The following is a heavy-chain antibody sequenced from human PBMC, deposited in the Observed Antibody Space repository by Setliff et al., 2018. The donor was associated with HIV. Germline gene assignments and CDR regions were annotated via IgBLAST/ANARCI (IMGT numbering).Heavy chain of an antibody. CDR2: IIPISGTA. CDR3: ARDYYGSGSYYNLDY. V-gene: IGHV1-69*13. Sequence: SVKVSCKASGGTFSSYAISWVRQAPGQGLEWMGGIIPISGTANYAQKFQGRVTITADESTSTAYMELSSLRSEDTAVYYCARDYYGSGSYYNLDYWGQGTLVTVSS. J-gene: IGHJ4*02. CDR1: GGTFSSYA. D-gene: IGHD3-10*01.